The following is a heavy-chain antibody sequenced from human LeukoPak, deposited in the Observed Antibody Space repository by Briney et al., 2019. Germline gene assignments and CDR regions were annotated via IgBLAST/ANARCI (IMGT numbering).Heavy chain of an antibody. CDR2: ISGSGGTT. Sequence: TGGSLRLSWAPSGLTFSSYAISSVRQPPGKGLGLVSAISGSGGTTCYTDSVKGRFTISRDNSKNTLYLQMNSLRAEDTAVYYCAKDQVVVRFLEWLSLFDYWGQGTLVTVSS. CDR1: GLTFSSYA. D-gene: IGHD3-3*01. CDR3: AKDQVVVRFLEWLSLFDY. V-gene: IGHV3-23*01. J-gene: IGHJ4*02.